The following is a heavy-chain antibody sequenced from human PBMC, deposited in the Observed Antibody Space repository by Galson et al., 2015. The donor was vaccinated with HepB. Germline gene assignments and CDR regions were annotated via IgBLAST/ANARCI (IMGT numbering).Heavy chain of an antibody. D-gene: IGHD3-22*01. CDR2: IYHSGST. J-gene: IGHJ4*02. V-gene: IGHV4-30-2*01. CDR1: GGSISSGGYS. CDR3: ARVNHRITMIPVGGSYYFDY. Sequence: LSLTCAVSGGSISSGGYSWSWIRQPPGKGLEWIGYIYHSGSTYYNPSLKSRVTISVDRSKNQFSLKLSSVTAADTAVYYCARVNHRITMIPVGGSYYFDYWGQGTLVTVSS.